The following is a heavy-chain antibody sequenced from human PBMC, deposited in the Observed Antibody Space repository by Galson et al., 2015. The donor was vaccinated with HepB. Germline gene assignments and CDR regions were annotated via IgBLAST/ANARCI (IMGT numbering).Heavy chain of an antibody. CDR2: IYYSGRT. J-gene: IGHJ6*02. D-gene: IGHD2-2*01. CDR1: GGSISSEGYY. CDR3: ARDRILVVPSVMTYYGMDV. Sequence: TLSLTCTVSGGSISSEGYYWTWVRQALGKGLEWIGYIYYSGRTHYNPSLKSRVTMSADTSKNQFSLRLTSVTAADTAVYYCARDRILVVPSVMTYYGMDVWGHGTTVTVS. V-gene: IGHV4-30-4*01.